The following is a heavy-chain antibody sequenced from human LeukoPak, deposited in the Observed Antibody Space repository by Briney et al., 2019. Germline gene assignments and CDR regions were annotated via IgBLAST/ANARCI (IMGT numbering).Heavy chain of an antibody. CDR3: ARAGGAPPAALDLDR. CDR1: GFTFSTYA. D-gene: IGHD4/OR15-4a*01. V-gene: IGHV4-59*01. J-gene: IGHJ5*02. CDR2: ISNSGTT. Sequence: GSLRLSCAASGFTFSTYAMGWVRQAPGRGLEWIGYISNSGTTNYNPSLKSRITISVDTSKNQFSLKLTSMTAADTAVYYCARAGGAPPAALDLDRWGQGTLVTVSS.